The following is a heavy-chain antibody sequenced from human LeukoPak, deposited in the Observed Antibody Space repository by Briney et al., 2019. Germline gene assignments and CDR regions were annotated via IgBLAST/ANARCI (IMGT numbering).Heavy chain of an antibody. CDR2: ISSGGST. V-gene: IGHV3-66*01. CDR1: RFTISSNY. Sequence: GGSLRLSCAASRFTISSNYMSWLRPAPAKGLDWVSVISSGGSTYYSDSVKGRFTISRDNSKNTLYLQMNTLRAEDTAVYYCARGLYSSGWYFDYWGQGTLVTVSS. D-gene: IGHD6-19*01. J-gene: IGHJ4*02. CDR3: ARGLYSSGWYFDY.